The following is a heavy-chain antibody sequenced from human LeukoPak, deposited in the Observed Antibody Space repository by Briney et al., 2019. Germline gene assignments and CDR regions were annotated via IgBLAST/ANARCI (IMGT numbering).Heavy chain of an antibody. J-gene: IGHJ4*02. Sequence: SETLSLTCAVYGGSFSGYYWSLIRQPPGKGLEWIGEINHSGSTNYNPSLKSRVTISVDTSKNQFSLKLSSVTAADAAVYYCATAVAGPFDYWGQGTLVTVSS. CDR1: GGSFSGYY. D-gene: IGHD6-19*01. CDR3: ATAVAGPFDY. CDR2: INHSGST. V-gene: IGHV4-34*01.